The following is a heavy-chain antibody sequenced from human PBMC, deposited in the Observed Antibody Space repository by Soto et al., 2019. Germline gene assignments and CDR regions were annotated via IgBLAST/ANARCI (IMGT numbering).Heavy chain of an antibody. J-gene: IGHJ4*02. CDR1: GGSISSYY. Sequence: PSETLSLTCTVSGGSISSYYWSWIRQPPGKGLEWIGYIYYSGSTNYNPSLKSRVTISVDTSKNQFSLKLSSVTAADTAVYYCARAGGSGSKPVDYWGQGTLVTVSS. CDR3: ARAGGSGSKPVDY. V-gene: IGHV4-59*01. D-gene: IGHD3-10*01. CDR2: IYYSGST.